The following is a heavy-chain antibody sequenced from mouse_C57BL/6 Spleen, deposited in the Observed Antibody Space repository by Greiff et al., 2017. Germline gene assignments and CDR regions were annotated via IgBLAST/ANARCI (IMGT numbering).Heavy chain of an antibody. Sequence: EVNLVESEGGLVQPGSSMKLSCTASGFTFSDYYMAWVRQVPEKGLEWVANINYDGSSTYYLDSLKSRFILSRDNAKNILYLQMSSLKSEDTATYYCAREGGFYSWYFDVWGTGTTVTVSS. D-gene: IGHD2-1*01. CDR2: INYDGSST. V-gene: IGHV5-16*01. CDR3: AREGGFYSWYFDV. CDR1: GFTFSDYY. J-gene: IGHJ1*03.